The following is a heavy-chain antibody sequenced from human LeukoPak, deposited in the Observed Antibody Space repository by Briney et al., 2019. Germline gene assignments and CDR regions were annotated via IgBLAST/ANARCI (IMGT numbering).Heavy chain of an antibody. J-gene: IGHJ5*02. CDR2: IYYSGNT. D-gene: IGHD3-3*01. Sequence: PSETLSLTCTVSGGSISSYYWSWIRQPPGKGLEWIGYIYYSGNTNYNPSLKSRVTISVDTSKNQFSLKLSSVTAAGTAVYYCARLWSEGNWENWFDPWGQGTLVTVSS. V-gene: IGHV4-59*01. CDR1: GGSISSYY. CDR3: ARLWSEGNWENWFDP.